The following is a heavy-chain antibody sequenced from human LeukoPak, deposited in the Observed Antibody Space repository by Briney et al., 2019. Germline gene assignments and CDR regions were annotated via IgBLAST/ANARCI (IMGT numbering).Heavy chain of an antibody. D-gene: IGHD1-1*01. CDR1: GFTVSSNS. V-gene: IGHV3-30*02. CDR3: VKESLEGDT. Sequence: GGSLRLSCAASGFTVSSNSMSWVRQAPGKGLDWVAFIMYDGSIKFYADSVLGRFTISRDNSKNTLDLQMNSLRTEDTAVYYCVKESLEGDTWGQGTLVTVSS. J-gene: IGHJ5*02. CDR2: IMYDGSIK.